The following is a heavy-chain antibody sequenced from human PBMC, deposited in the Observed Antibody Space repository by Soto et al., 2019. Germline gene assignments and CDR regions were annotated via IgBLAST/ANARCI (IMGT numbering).Heavy chain of an antibody. J-gene: IGHJ4*02. D-gene: IGHD6-19*01. CDR1: GVTLSNAW. V-gene: IGHV3-15*01. CDR2: IKSKAGGGTT. CDR3: AKDLCTYSSGSCYFDY. Sequence: EVQLMESGGGLVKPGGSLRLSCAASGVTLSNAWMSWVRQAPGKGLEWVGRIKSKAGGGTTDYAAPVKGGFTMSRDNSKNTLYLQMNSLRAEDTAVYYCAKDLCTYSSGSCYFDYWGQGTLVTVSS.